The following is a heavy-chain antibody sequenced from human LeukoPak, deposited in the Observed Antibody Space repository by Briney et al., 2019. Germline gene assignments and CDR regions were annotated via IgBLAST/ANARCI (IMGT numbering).Heavy chain of an antibody. CDR1: GFTFSSYA. CDR2: ISGNGGST. J-gene: IGHJ3*02. D-gene: IGHD6-6*01. CDR3: AKNRWAARIIIDAFDI. Sequence: GGSLRLSCAPSGFTFSSYAMSWVRQAPGKGLEWVSSISGNGGSTYYAVSVQGRFTISRDNSKNTLYLQMNSLKVEDTAVYYCAKNRWAARIIIDAFDIWGQGTMVTVSS. V-gene: IGHV3-23*01.